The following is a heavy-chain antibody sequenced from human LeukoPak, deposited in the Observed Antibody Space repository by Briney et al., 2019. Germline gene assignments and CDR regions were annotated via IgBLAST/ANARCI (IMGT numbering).Heavy chain of an antibody. D-gene: IGHD3-22*01. CDR1: GYSISSGYY. CDR3: ARTTRDSSGYYFDY. CDR2: IYHSGST. J-gene: IGHJ4*02. V-gene: IGHV4-38-2*02. Sequence: PSETLSHTCTVSGYSISSGYYWGWIRQPPGNGLEWIGSIYHSGSTYYNPSLKSRVTISVDTSKNQFSLKLSSVTAADTAVYYCARTTRDSSGYYFDYWGQGTLVTVSS.